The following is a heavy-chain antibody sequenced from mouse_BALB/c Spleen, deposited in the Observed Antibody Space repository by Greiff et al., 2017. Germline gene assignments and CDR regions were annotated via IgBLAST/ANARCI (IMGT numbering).Heavy chain of an antibody. D-gene: IGHD1-1*02. CDR2: IDPSDSYT. CDR3: TSEGGSFDY. J-gene: IGHJ2*01. V-gene: IGHV1S127*01. Sequence: VQLQQPGAELVKPGASVKMSCKASGYTFTSYWMHWVKQRPGQGLEWIGVIDPSDSYTSYNQKFKGKATLTVDTSSSTAYMQLSSLTSEDSAVYYCTSEGGSFDYWGQGTTLTVSS. CDR1: GYTFTSYW.